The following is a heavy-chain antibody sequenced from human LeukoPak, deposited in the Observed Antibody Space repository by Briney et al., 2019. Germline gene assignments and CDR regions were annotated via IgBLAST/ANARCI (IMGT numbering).Heavy chain of an antibody. CDR1: GFTFSTYS. CDR3: AELGITMIGGV. CDR2: ISPTSGTI. J-gene: IGHJ6*04. D-gene: IGHD3-10*02. V-gene: IGHV3-48*04. Sequence: PGGSLRLSCAGSGFTFSTYSMNWVRLAPGKGLEWVSYISPTSGTIYYTDSVKGRFTISRDNAKNSLYLQMNSLRAEDTAVYYCAELGITMIGGVWGKGTTVTISS.